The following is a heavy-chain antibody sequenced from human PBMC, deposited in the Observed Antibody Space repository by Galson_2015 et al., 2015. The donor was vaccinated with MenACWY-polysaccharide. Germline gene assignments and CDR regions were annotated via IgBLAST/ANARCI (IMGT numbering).Heavy chain of an antibody. CDR2: IAYDGSNK. CDR1: GFSFSSYG. J-gene: IGHJ4*02. CDR3: AKDLNRYCSGGSCDNFDY. D-gene: IGHD2-15*01. Sequence: SLRLSCAASGFSFSSYGMHWVRQAPGKGLEWVAVIAYDGSNKYYADSVKGRFTISRDNSKNTLYLQMNSLRAEDTAVYYCAKDLNRYCSGGSCDNFDYWGQGTLVPVSS. V-gene: IGHV3-30*18.